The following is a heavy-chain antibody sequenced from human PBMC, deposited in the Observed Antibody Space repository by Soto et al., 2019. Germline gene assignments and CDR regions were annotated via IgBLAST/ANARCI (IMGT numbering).Heavy chain of an antibody. V-gene: IGHV3-11*06. CDR3: ARDKKAVMAGRDAFDI. CDR1: GFTFSDYY. J-gene: IGHJ3*02. Sequence: QVQLVESGGGLVKPGGSLRLSCAASGFTFSDYYMSWIRQAPGKGLEWVSFISSSSVYTNYADSVKGRFTISRDNAKYSLYLQMNSLRAEDTAVYYCARDKKAVMAGRDAFDIWGQGTVVTVSS. CDR2: ISSSSVYT. D-gene: IGHD3-16*01.